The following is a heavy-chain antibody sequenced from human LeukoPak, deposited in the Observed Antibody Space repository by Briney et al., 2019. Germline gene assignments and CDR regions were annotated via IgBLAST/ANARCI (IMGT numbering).Heavy chain of an antibody. D-gene: IGHD3-3*01. CDR1: GYTFTSYG. J-gene: IGHJ4*02. V-gene: IGHV1-18*01. CDR2: ISAYNGNT. CDR3: ARDSLLRGYDFWSGYYTLMFDY. Sequence: ASVKVSCKASGYTFTSYGISWVRQAPGQGLEWMGWISAYNGNTNYAQKLQGRVTMTTDTSTSTAYMELRSLRSDDTAVYHCARDSLLRGYDFWSGYYTLMFDYWGQGTLVTVSS.